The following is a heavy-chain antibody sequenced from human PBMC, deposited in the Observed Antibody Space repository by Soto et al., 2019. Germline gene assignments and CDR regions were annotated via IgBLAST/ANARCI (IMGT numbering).Heavy chain of an antibody. CDR1: GGSISSSSYY. J-gene: IGHJ4*02. Sequence: ASETLSLTCTVSGGSISSSSYYWGWIRQPPGKGLEWIGSIYYSGSTYYNPSLKSRVTISVDVSKNQFSLKLSSVSAADTAVYYCAGYPGEVATTDFDYWGQGTLVTVSS. D-gene: IGHD5-12*01. V-gene: IGHV4-39*01. CDR2: IYYSGST. CDR3: AGYPGEVATTDFDY.